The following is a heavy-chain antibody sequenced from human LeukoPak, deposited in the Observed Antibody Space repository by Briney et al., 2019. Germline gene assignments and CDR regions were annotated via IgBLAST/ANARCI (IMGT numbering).Heavy chain of an antibody. Sequence: GGSLRLSCVASGFXFDDYAIHWVRQAPGKGVEGVSLISGDGGSTYYADSVKGRFTISRDNSKNSLYLQMNSLRTEDSALYYCAKPSGWLIDYWGQGTLVTVSS. D-gene: IGHD6-19*01. CDR1: GFXFDDYA. J-gene: IGHJ4*02. CDR2: ISGDGGST. CDR3: AKPSGWLIDY. V-gene: IGHV3-43*02.